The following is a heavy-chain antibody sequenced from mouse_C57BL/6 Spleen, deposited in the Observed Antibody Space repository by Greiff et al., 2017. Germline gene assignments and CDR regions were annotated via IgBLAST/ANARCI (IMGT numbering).Heavy chain of an antibody. CDR3: ARNYGSG. Sequence: QVQLKESGPELVKPGASVKISCKASGYAFSSAWMNWVKQRPGKGLEWIGRIYPGDGDTNYNGKFKGKATLTADKSSSTAYMQLSSLTSEDSAVYFCARNYGSGWGQGTLVTVSA. CDR1: GYAFSSAW. D-gene: IGHD1-1*01. J-gene: IGHJ3*02. CDR2: IYPGDGDT. V-gene: IGHV1-82*01.